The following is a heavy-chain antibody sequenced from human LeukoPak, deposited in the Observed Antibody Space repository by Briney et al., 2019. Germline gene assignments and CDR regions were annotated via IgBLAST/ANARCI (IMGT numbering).Heavy chain of an antibody. V-gene: IGHV3-30*02. D-gene: IGHD5-24*01. CDR2: IRYDGSTK. CDR3: ASKRWLQSSFDY. J-gene: IGHJ4*02. CDR1: GFTFSGFG. Sequence: GGSLRPSCAASGFTFSGFGMHWVRQAPGKGLEWVAFIRYDGSTKHYGDSVKGRFTISRDNAKNTVYLQMNSLRAEDTAVYYCASKRWLQSSFDYWGQGTLVTVSS.